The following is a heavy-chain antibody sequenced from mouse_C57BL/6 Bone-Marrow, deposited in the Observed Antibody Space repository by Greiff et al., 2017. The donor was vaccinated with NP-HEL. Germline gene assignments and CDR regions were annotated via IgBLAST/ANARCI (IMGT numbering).Heavy chain of an antibody. J-gene: IGHJ3*01. CDR3: ARSVFYYGSSGFAY. D-gene: IGHD1-1*01. CDR2: IRNKANGYTT. CDR1: GFTFTDYY. V-gene: IGHV7-3*01. Sequence: EVKLVESGGGLVQPGGSLSLSCAASGFTFTDYYMSWVRQPPGKALEWLGFIRNKANGYTTEYSASVKGRFTISSDNSQSILYLQMNALRAEDSATYYCARSVFYYGSSGFAYWGQGTLVTVSA.